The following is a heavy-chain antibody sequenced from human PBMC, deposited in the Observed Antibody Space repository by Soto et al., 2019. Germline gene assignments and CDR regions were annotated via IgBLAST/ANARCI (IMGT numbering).Heavy chain of an antibody. CDR3: ARDGPPPLGYCSSTSCFRAVHYGMDV. Sequence: PSETLSLTCTVSGGSISSYYWSWIRQPAGKGLEWIGRIYTSGSTNYNPSLKSRVTMSVDTSKNQFSLKLSSVTAADTAVYYCARDGPPPLGYCSSTSCFRAVHYGMDVWGQGTTVTVYS. V-gene: IGHV4-4*07. J-gene: IGHJ6*02. D-gene: IGHD2-2*01. CDR1: GGSISSYY. CDR2: IYTSGST.